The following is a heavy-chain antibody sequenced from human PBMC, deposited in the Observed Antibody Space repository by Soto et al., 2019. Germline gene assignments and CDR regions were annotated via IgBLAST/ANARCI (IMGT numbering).Heavy chain of an antibody. CDR1: GGSLSGSY. CDR2: INQSGST. J-gene: IGHJ6*02. CDR3: ARGLGLLWLRMDV. D-gene: IGHD3-10*01. V-gene: IGHV4-34*01. Sequence: SETLSLTCGVYGGSLSGSYWSWIRQPPGKGLEWIGEINQSGSTDYNPSLKSRVTISVDRSKNQFSLRLSSVTAADTGVYYCARGLGLLWLRMDVWGQGTTVTVSS.